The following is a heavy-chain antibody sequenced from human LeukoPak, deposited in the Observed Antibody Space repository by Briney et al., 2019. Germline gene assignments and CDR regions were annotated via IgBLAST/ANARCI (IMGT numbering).Heavy chain of an antibody. CDR1: GGSFSGYC. Sequence: SETLSLTCAVYGGSFSGYCWSWIRQPPGKGLEWIGERNHSGSTNYNPSLKSRVTISVDTSKNQFSLRLSSVTAADTAVYYCGRGPSLPLSIAGAGIFDYWGQGTLVTVSS. CDR2: RNHSGST. J-gene: IGHJ4*02. CDR3: GRGPSLPLSIAGAGIFDY. V-gene: IGHV4-34*01. D-gene: IGHD6-13*01.